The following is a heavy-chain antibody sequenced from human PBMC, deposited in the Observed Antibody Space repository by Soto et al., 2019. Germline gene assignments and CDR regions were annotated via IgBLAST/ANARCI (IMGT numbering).Heavy chain of an antibody. V-gene: IGHV4-59*01. J-gene: IGHJ6*03. Sequence: QVQLQESGPGLVKPSETLSLTCTVSGGSISSYYWSWIRQPPGKGLEWIGYIYYSGSTNYNPSLLGRVTRSVDTSQSQISLKLSSVTAADTAVYYCARSLRQYFSYSYRDVWGKGTTVTVSS. CDR1: GGSISSYY. D-gene: IGHD3-16*02. CDR3: ARSLRQYFSYSYRDV. CDR2: IYYSGST.